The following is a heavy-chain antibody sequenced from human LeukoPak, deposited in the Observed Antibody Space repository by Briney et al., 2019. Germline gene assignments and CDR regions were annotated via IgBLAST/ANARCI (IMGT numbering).Heavy chain of an antibody. D-gene: IGHD6-19*01. CDR3: AKRGVQQWLVDWYFDY. V-gene: IGHV3-23*01. CDR1: GFTFYNYA. Sequence: PGGSLRLSCAASGFTFYNYAMSWVRQAPGKGLEWVSGISGSGGSTFYAESVEGRFTISRDDSKLYLQMNSLRAEDTAVYYCAKRGVQQWLVDWYFDYWGQGTLDTVSS. CDR2: ISGSGGST. J-gene: IGHJ4*02.